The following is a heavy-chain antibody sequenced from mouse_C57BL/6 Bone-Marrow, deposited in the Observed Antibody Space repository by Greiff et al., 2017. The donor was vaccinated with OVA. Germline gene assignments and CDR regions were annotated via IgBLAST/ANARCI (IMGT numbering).Heavy chain of an antibody. CDR2: ISSGGSYT. CDR3: ARRDYYGSSWFAY. CDR1: GFTFSSYG. J-gene: IGHJ3*01. D-gene: IGHD1-1*01. Sequence: EVKLMESGGDLVKPGGSLKLSCAASGFTFSSYGMSWVRQTPDKRLEWVATISSGGSYTYYPDSVKGRFTISRDNAKNTLYLQMSSLKSEDTAMYDCARRDYYGSSWFAYWGQGTLVTVSA. V-gene: IGHV5-6*02.